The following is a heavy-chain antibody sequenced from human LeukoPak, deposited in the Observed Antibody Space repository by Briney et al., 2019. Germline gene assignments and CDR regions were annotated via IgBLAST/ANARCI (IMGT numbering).Heavy chain of an antibody. J-gene: IGHJ3*02. CDR2: ISGGGGSS. CDR3: AKAYYDFSGPYAFDI. D-gene: IGHD3-3*01. CDR1: GFTFSSYN. V-gene: IGHV3-23*01. Sequence: GGSLRLSCAASGFTFSSYNMNWVRQAPGKGLDWVSTISGGGGSSYYADSVKGRFTISRDNSKNTLYLQMNSLRAEDTAVYYCAKAYYDFSGPYAFDIWGQGTMVTVSS.